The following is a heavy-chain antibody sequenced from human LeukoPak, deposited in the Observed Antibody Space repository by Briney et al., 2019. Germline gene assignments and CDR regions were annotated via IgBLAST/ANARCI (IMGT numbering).Heavy chain of an antibody. J-gene: IGHJ4*02. D-gene: IGHD2-2*01. Sequence: PGGSLRLSCAASGFTFSTYCMHWVRHPPGKGLVWVSQICTDGGSIKYADSVRGRFTISRDNAKNTLYLQMNSLRAEDTAVYYCVRGVPVTPGIDYWGQGTLVTVSS. CDR2: ICTDGGSI. CDR1: GFTFSTYC. CDR3: VRGVPVTPGIDY. V-gene: IGHV3-74*01.